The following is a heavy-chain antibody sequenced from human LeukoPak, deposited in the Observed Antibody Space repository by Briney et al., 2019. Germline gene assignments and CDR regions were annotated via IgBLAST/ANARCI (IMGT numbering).Heavy chain of an antibody. CDR1: GGTFSSYA. V-gene: IGHV1-69*06. J-gene: IGHJ5*02. Sequence: SMKVSCKASGGTFSSYAISWVRQAPGQGLEWMGRMIPIFGTANYAQKFQGRVTITADKSTSTAYIELSSLRSEDTAVYYCAREYYYDSSGYLGWFDPWGQGTLVTVSS. CDR2: MIPIFGTA. CDR3: AREYYYDSSGYLGWFDP. D-gene: IGHD3-22*01.